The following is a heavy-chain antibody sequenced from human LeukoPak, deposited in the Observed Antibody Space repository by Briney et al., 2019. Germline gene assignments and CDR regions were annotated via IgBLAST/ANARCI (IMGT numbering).Heavy chain of an antibody. J-gene: IGHJ4*02. CDR1: GGSISSYY. CDR2: IYFSGTT. D-gene: IGHD1-1*01. Sequence: SETLSLTCTVSGGSISSYYWSWIRQPPGKGLEWVGYIYFSGTTYYNPSLKSRDTISVDTSKNQFSLTLNSVTAADTAVYFCARFKQLGRSFDSWGLGSLVTVSS. V-gene: IGHV4-59*08. CDR3: ARFKQLGRSFDS.